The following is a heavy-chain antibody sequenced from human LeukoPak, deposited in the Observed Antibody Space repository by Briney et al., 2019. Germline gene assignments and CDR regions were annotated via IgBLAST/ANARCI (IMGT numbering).Heavy chain of an antibody. Sequence: GASVKVSCKASGYTFTSSYMHWVRQAPGQGLEWMGWINPNSGGTNYAQKFQGRVTMTRDTSISTAYMELSRLRSDDTAVYYCARVLSGYGYFDYWGQGTLVTVSS. CDR3: ARVLSGYGYFDY. V-gene: IGHV1-2*02. D-gene: IGHD5-18*01. CDR2: INPNSGGT. CDR1: GYTFTSSY. J-gene: IGHJ4*02.